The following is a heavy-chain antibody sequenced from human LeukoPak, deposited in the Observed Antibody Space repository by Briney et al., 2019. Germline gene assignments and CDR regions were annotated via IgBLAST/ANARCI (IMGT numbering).Heavy chain of an antibody. CDR1: GGSISSSSYY. CDR3: ARSGGSGSYYMEGGFDP. D-gene: IGHD3-10*01. V-gene: IGHV4-61*02. J-gene: IGHJ5*02. CDR2: IYTSGST. Sequence: SETLSLTCTVSGGSISSSSYYWSWIRQPAGKGLEWIGRIYTSGSTNYNPSLKSRVTMSVDTSKNQFSLKLSSVTAADTAVYYCARSGGSGSYYMEGGFDPWGQGTLVTVSS.